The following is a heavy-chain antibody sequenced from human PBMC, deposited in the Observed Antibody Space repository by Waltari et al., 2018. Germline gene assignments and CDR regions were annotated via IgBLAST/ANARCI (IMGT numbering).Heavy chain of an antibody. J-gene: IGHJ4*02. Sequence: EVQLVESGGGLVQPGGSLRLSCAASGFTFSSYSMNWVRRAPGKGLDWVSYISSSSSTIYYADSVKGRFTISRDNAKNSLYLQMNSLRAEDTAVYYCARVGCSGGSCYDYWGQGTLVTVSS. V-gene: IGHV3-48*04. D-gene: IGHD2-15*01. CDR3: ARVGCSGGSCYDY. CDR1: GFTFSSYS. CDR2: ISSSSSTI.